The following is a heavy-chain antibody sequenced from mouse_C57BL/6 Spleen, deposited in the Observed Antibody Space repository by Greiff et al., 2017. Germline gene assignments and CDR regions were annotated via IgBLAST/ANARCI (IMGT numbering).Heavy chain of an antibody. V-gene: IGHV3-1*01. CDR1: GYSITSGYD. Sequence: EVKLVESGPGMVKPSQSLSLTCTVTGYSITSGYDWHWIRHFPGNKLEWMGYISYSGSTNYNPSLKSRISITHDTSKNHFFLKLNSVTTEDTATYYCAREEEDGYTTYFDVWGTGTTVTVSS. CDR2: ISYSGST. CDR3: AREEEDGYTTYFDV. D-gene: IGHD2-3*01. J-gene: IGHJ1*03.